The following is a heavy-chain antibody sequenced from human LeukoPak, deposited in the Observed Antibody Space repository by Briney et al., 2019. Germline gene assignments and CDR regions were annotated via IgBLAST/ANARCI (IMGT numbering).Heavy chain of an antibody. CDR1: GGSFSGYY. CDR3: ARRLGDFWSGYYYFDY. D-gene: IGHD3-3*01. CDR2: INHGGST. V-gene: IGHV4-34*01. J-gene: IGHJ4*02. Sequence: SETLSLTCAVYGGSFSGYYWSWIRQPPGKGLEWIGEINHGGSTNYNPSLKSRVTISVDTSKNQFSLKLSSVTAADTAVYYCARRLGDFWSGYYYFDYWGQGTLVTVSS.